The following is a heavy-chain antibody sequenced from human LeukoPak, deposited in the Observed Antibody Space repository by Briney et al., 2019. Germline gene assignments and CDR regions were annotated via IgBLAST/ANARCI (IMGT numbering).Heavy chain of an antibody. Sequence: GESLQISCKGSGYSFTSYWIGWVRQMPGKGLEWMGIIYPGDSDTRYSPSFQGQVTISADKSISTAYLQWSSLKASDTAMYYCARWADSSSPTGDAFDIWGQGTMVTVSS. CDR3: ARWADSSSPTGDAFDI. CDR1: GYSFTSYW. CDR2: IYPGDSDT. D-gene: IGHD6-13*01. J-gene: IGHJ3*02. V-gene: IGHV5-51*01.